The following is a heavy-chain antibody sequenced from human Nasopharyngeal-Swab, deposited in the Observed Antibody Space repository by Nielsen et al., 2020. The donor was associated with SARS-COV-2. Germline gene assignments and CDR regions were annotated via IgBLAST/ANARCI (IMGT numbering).Heavy chain of an antibody. CDR2: ISYVRSNE. J-gene: IGHJ2*01. D-gene: IGHD5-18*01. CDR1: GFTFTTYT. V-gene: IGHV3-30*04. Sequence: GGSLRLSCAASGFTFTTYTMPWVRQAPGKGLEWVALISYVRSNEYYADSVKGRFTISRDNSKNTVYLQMNSLRGEDTAVYYCARIGYGFFDLWGRGTLVTVSS. CDR3: ARIGYGFFDL.